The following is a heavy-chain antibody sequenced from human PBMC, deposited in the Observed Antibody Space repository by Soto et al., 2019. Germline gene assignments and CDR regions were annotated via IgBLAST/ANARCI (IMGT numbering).Heavy chain of an antibody. D-gene: IGHD6-13*01. CDR3: AKELGIAAAGVASYGMDV. CDR2: ISYDGSNK. V-gene: IGHV3-30*18. Sequence: GGSLRLSCAASGFTFSSYGMHWVRQAPGKGLEWVAVISYDGSNKYYADSVKGRFTISRDNSKNTLYLQMNSLRAEDTSVYYCAKELGIAAAGVASYGMDVWGQGTTVTVSS. J-gene: IGHJ6*02. CDR1: GFTFSSYG.